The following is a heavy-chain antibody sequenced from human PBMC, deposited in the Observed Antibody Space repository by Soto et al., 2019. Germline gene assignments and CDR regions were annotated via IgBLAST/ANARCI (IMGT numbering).Heavy chain of an antibody. Sequence: QVQLQQWGAGLLKPSETLSLTCAVYGGSFSGYYWSWIRQPPGKGLEWIGEINHSGSTNYNPSLKSRVTISVDTSKNQFSLKLSSVTAADTAVYYCARGGGGPKRNYYYYYGMDVWGQGTTVTVSS. J-gene: IGHJ6*02. CDR1: GGSFSGYY. CDR2: INHSGST. D-gene: IGHD3-16*01. CDR3: ARGGGGPKRNYYYYYGMDV. V-gene: IGHV4-34*01.